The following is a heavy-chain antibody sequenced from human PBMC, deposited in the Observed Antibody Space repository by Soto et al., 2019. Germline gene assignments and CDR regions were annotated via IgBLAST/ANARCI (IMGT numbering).Heavy chain of an antibody. CDR1: GFTFSNSW. V-gene: IGHV3-7*03. CDR2: MNQDGSEK. CDR3: AKDAVYNDGLWLVSD. D-gene: IGHD2-21*01. Sequence: GGSLRLSCAASGFTFSNSWMTWVRQAPGKGLEWVANMNQDGSEKYYEDSVKGRFTISRDNAKNSLSLQMNSLRAEDTAMYYCAKDAVYNDGLWLVSDWGRGTLVTVSS. J-gene: IGHJ4*02.